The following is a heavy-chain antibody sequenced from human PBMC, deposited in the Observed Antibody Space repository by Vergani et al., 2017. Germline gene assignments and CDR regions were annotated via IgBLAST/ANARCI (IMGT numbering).Heavy chain of an antibody. Sequence: EVQLLESGGGLVQPGGSLRLSCAASGFTVSSNYMSWVRQAPGKGLEWVSVIYSGGSTYYADSVKGRFTISRDNSKNTLYLQMNSLRAEDTAVYYCARDFGSCWYDYWGQGTLVTVSS. J-gene: IGHJ4*02. CDR3: ARDFGSCWYDY. CDR2: IYSGGST. D-gene: IGHD6-19*01. CDR1: GFTVSSNY. V-gene: IGHV3-66*02.